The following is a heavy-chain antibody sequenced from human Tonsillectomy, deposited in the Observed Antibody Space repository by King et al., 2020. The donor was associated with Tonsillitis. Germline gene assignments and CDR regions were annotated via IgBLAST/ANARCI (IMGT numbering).Heavy chain of an antibody. CDR2: IYHSGNT. D-gene: IGHD6-6*01. Sequence: QLQESGSGLVKPSQTLSLTCAVSGGSISSDGYSWSWIRQPPGKGLEWIGYIYHSGNTYYNPSLKSRVTISIDRSKNQFSLKRSSVTAADTAVYYCARTIAARLYFDYWGQGTLVTVSS. V-gene: IGHV4-30-2*01. CDR1: GGSISSDGYS. J-gene: IGHJ4*02. CDR3: ARTIAARLYFDY.